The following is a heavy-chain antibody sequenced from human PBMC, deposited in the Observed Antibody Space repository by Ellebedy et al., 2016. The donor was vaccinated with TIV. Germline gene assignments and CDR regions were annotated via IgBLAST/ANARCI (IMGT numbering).Heavy chain of an antibody. V-gene: IGHV3-21*06. CDR3: ARDMGYSSGWYYFDF. CDR1: GFTFSDYN. J-gene: IGHJ4*02. CDR2: IHGSCSYI. D-gene: IGHD6-19*01. Sequence: PGGSLRLSCAASGFTFSDYNMNWVRQAPGKGLEWVSSIHGSCSYIYFPDSMKGRFTISRDNAKNSLYLQMNSLRAEDTAVYYCARDMGYSSGWYYFDFWGQGTLVTVSS.